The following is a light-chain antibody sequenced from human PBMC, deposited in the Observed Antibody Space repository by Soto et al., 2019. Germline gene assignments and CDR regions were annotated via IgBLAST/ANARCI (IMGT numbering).Light chain of an antibody. CDR3: SSYTSYATLWV. V-gene: IGLV2-14*01. J-gene: IGLJ3*02. CDR2: EVT. Sequence: SVLTQPASVSGSPGQSITISCTGTASDVGNYNYVSWYQQHPGKAPKLLLYEVTSRPSGVSNRFAGSKSGHAASLTISGLQAEDEADYYRSSYTSYATLWVFGGGTKLTVL. CDR1: ASDVGNYNY.